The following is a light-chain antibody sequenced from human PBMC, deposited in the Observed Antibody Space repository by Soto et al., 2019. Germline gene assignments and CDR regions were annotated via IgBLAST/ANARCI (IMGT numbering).Light chain of an antibody. CDR1: SSDVGSYNL. V-gene: IGLV2-23*03. CDR3: CSYAGSSTFV. CDR2: EGS. J-gene: IGLJ2*01. Sequence: QSVLTQPASGSGAPGQSITISCTGTSSDVGSYNLVSWYQQHPGKAPKLMIYEGSKRPSGVSNRFSGSKSGNTASLTISGLQAEDEADYYCCSYAGSSTFVFGGGTKVTVL.